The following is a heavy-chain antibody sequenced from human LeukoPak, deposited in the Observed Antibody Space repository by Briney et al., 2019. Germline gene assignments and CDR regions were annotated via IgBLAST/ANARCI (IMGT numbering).Heavy chain of an antibody. D-gene: IGHD5-12*01. Sequence: PGGSLRLSCAVSGFSVGSNYMAWVRQAPGKGLEWVSIVYSDDTTYYADSVKGRFTISRHNSKNTLYLQMNSLRAEDTAVYYCAKEYSGYDFDYWGQGTLVTVSS. CDR1: GFSVGSNY. CDR3: AKEYSGYDFDY. J-gene: IGHJ4*02. CDR2: VYSDDTT. V-gene: IGHV3-53*01.